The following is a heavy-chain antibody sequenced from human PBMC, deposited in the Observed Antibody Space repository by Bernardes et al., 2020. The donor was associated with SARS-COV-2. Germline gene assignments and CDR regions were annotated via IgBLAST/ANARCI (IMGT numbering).Heavy chain of an antibody. D-gene: IGHD3-22*01. V-gene: IGHV3-15*01. CDR1: GFTFSGVW. CDR2: IKSKRDGGSS. CDR3: TSTFYYDSSGDR. Sequence: GGSLRLSCAASGFTFSGVWMSWVRQAPGKGLEWLGRIKSKRDGGSSDYAAPVEGRFTISSDDSKNTLYLQMISLKTEDTAVYYCTSTFYYDSSGDRWGQGTLVTVSS. J-gene: IGHJ4*02.